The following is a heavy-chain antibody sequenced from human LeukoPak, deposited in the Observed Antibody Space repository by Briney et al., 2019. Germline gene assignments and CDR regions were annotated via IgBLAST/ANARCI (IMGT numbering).Heavy chain of an antibody. CDR1: GGSISSYY. V-gene: IGHV4-59*01. D-gene: IGHD3-22*01. CDR3: ARDYYDGSGYYGFDY. CDR2: IHYSGGT. Sequence: SETLSLTCTVSGGSISSYYWSWIRQPPGKGLEWIGYIHYSGGTNYNRSLKSRVTISIDTSKNQFSLKLTSVTAADTAVYYCARDYYDGSGYYGFDYWGQGTLVTVSS. J-gene: IGHJ4*02.